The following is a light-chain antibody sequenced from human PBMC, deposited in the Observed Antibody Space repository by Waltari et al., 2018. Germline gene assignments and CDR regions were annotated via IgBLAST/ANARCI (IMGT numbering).Light chain of an antibody. CDR3: ATWDVSLSGWV. J-gene: IGLJ3*02. CDR2: RNN. CDR1: SSNVEINY. V-gene: IGLV1-47*01. Sequence: QSVLTQPPSASATPGQRVTISCSGSSSNVEINYVYWYQQLPGTAPKLLIYRNNQRPSGFPDRFSGSKSGTSASLAISGLRSEDEADYYCATWDVSLSGWVFGGGTKLTVL.